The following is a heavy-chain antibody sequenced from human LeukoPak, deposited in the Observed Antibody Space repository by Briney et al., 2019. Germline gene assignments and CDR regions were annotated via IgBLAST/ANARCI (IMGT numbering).Heavy chain of an antibody. J-gene: IGHJ6*03. Sequence: GSLRLSCAASGFTFSNYNMNWVRQAPGKGLEWVSSISSSSGYIYYADSVKGRFTISRDNAKNSLYLQMNSLRAEDTAVYYCARVKLEPERYYYYYMDVWGKGTTVTVSS. CDR2: ISSSSGYI. V-gene: IGHV3-21*01. CDR1: GFTFSNYN. D-gene: IGHD1-26*01. CDR3: ARVKLEPERYYYYYMDV.